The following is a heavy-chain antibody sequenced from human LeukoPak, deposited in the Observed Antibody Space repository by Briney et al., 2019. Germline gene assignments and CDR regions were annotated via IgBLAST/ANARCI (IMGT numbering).Heavy chain of an antibody. J-gene: IGHJ6*02. D-gene: IGHD3-9*01. V-gene: IGHV1-18*01. Sequence: ASVKVSCKASGYTFTSYGISWVRQAPGQGLEWMGWISAYNGNTNYAQKLQGRVTMTTDTSTSTAYMELGSLRSDDTAVYYCARDRLRYFDWLTYYYGMDVWGQGTTVTVSS. CDR2: ISAYNGNT. CDR3: ARDRLRYFDWLTYYYGMDV. CDR1: GYTFTSYG.